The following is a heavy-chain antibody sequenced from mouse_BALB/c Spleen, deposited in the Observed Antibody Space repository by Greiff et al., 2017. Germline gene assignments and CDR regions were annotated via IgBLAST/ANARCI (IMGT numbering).Heavy chain of an antibody. CDR2: INPSNGGT. J-gene: IGHJ1*01. Sequence: QVQLQQSGAELVKPGASVKLSCKASGYTFTSYYMYWVKQRPGQGLEWIGEINPSNGGTNFNEKFKSKATLTVDKSSSTAYMQLSSLTSEDSAVYYCTMIYDYAGSFDVWGAGTTVTVSS. V-gene: IGHV1S81*02. D-gene: IGHD2-4*01. CDR1: GYTFTSYY. CDR3: TMIYDYAGSFDV.